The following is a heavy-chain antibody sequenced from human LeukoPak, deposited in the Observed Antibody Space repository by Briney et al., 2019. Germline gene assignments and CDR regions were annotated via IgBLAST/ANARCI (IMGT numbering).Heavy chain of an antibody. Sequence: ASVKVSCKVSGYTLTELSMHWVRQAPGKGLEWMGGFDPEDGETIYAQKFQGRVTMTRNTSISTAYMELSSLRSEDTAVYYCARELNSYGDYWGQGTLVTVSS. V-gene: IGHV1-24*01. J-gene: IGHJ4*02. D-gene: IGHD5-18*01. CDR3: ARELNSYGDY. CDR1: GYTLTELS. CDR2: FDPEDGET.